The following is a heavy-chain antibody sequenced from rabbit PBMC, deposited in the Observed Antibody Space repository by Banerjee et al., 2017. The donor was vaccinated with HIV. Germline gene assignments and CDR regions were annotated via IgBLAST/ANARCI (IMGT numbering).Heavy chain of an antibody. J-gene: IGHJ4*01. Sequence: QSLEESGGGLVKPGASLTLTCTASGFSFSSSYDMCWVRQAPGKGLEWIACIYTGSSGNTYYASWAKGRFTITKTSSTTVTLQLNSLTAADTATYFCARSVAGYRYFNLWGPGTLVTVS. CDR1: GFSFSSSYD. CDR3: ARSVAGYRYFNL. D-gene: IGHD6-1*01. CDR2: IYTGSSGNT. V-gene: IGHV1S40*01.